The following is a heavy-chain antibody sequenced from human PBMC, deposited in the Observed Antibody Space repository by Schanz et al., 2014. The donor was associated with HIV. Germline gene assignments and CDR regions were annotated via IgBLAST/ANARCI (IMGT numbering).Heavy chain of an antibody. CDR3: ARDMGLLWFGESPGDLRGGMDV. D-gene: IGHD3-10*01. CDR1: GFTFDDYA. V-gene: IGHV3-9*01. Sequence: VQLVESGGGLVKPGGSLRLSCAASGFTFDDYAMHWVRQAPGKGLEWVSGISWNSGSIGYADTVKGRFTISRDNAKNSLYLQMNSLRPEDTALYYCARDMGLLWFGESPGDLRGGMDVWGEGTTVTVSS. J-gene: IGHJ6*04. CDR2: ISWNSGSI.